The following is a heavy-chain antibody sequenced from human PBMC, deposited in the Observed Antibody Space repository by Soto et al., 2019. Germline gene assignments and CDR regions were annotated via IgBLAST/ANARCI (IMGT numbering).Heavy chain of an antibody. D-gene: IGHD3-10*01. CDR1: GYTLTEVS. V-gene: IGHV1-24*01. Sequence: APVKVSCKVSGYTLTEVSMHWVRQAPGKGLEWMGGFDPEDGETIYAQKFQGRVTMTEDTSTDTAYMELSSLRSEDTAVYYCATIWSPNRNAFDIWGQGTMVTVSS. CDR3: ATIWSPNRNAFDI. CDR2: FDPEDGET. J-gene: IGHJ3*02.